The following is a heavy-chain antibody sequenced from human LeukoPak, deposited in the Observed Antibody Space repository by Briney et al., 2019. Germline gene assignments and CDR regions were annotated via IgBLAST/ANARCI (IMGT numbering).Heavy chain of an antibody. CDR3: AKSSRGYYYYYMDV. J-gene: IGHJ6*03. CDR2: ISGSGGST. Sequence: QPGGSLRLSCAASGFTFSSYAMSWVRQAPGKGLEWVSAISGSGGSTYYADSVKGRFTISRDNSKNTLYLQMNSLRAEDTAVYYCAKSSRGYYYYYMDVWGKGTTVTVSS. V-gene: IGHV3-23*01. CDR1: GFTFSSYA. D-gene: IGHD3-10*01.